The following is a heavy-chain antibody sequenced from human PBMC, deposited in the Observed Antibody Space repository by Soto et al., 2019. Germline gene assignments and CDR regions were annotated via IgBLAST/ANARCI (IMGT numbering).Heavy chain of an antibody. Sequence: SGPTLVNPTETLRLTCSLSGFSLTTSGEGVGWIRQPPGKALEWLALIYWDDDRRYNPSMNSRGTISKDTSKNQVVLTMTDVGPADTGTYFCARRRQGFLESQAFDYWGQGTLVTAPQ. J-gene: IGHJ4*02. CDR2: IYWDDDR. CDR1: GFSLTTSGEG. V-gene: IGHV2-5*02. D-gene: IGHD3-3*01. CDR3: ARRRQGFLESQAFDY.